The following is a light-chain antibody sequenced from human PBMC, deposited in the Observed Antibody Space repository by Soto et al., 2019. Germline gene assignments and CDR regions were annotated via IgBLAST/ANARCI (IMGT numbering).Light chain of an antibody. CDR3: MQDLQIPPWT. CDR2: LGS. CDR1: QSLLHSNGYNY. J-gene: IGKJ1*01. V-gene: IGKV2-28*01. Sequence: DIVMTQSPLSLPVTPGEPASISCRSSQSLLHSNGYNYLDWYLQKPGQSPQLLIYLGSTRASGVPDTFSGSGSGTDFTLTISRVEAEDVGVYYCMQDLQIPPWTFAQGTKVDIK.